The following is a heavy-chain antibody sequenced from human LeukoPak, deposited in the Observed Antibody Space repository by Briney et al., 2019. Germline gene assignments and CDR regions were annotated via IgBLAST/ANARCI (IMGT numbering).Heavy chain of an antibody. CDR1: GYSFTDHW. D-gene: IGHD1-7*01. V-gene: IGHV5-51*01. J-gene: IGHJ4*02. CDR3: ARGRTGTTVLGDY. Sequence: GESLKISCKGSGYSFTDHWIGWVRQMPGKGLEWMGIIYPDDSDTRYSPSVQGQVTISADKSISTAHLQWSSLKASDTAMYYCARGRTGTTVLGDYWGQGTLVTVSS. CDR2: IYPDDSDT.